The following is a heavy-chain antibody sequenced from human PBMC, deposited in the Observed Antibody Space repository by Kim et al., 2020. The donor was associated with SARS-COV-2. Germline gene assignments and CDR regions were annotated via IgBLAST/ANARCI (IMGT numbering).Heavy chain of an antibody. J-gene: IGHJ5*02. CDR1: GGSISSSSYY. Sequence: SETLSLTCTVSGGSISSSSYYWGWIRQPPGKGLEWIGSIYYSGSTYYNPSLKSRVTISVDTSKNQFSLKLSSVTAADTAVYYCASGYSSSWYWFDPWGQGTLVTVSS. V-gene: IGHV4-39*07. D-gene: IGHD6-13*01. CDR2: IYYSGST. CDR3: ASGYSSSWYWFDP.